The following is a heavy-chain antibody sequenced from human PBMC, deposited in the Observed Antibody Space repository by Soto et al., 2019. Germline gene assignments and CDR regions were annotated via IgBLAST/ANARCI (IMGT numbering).Heavy chain of an antibody. CDR2: ISAHNGNT. V-gene: IGHV1-18*01. CDR3: ARGRYAEY. J-gene: IGHJ4*02. Sequence: QVHLVQSGAEVKKPGASVKVSCKGSGYAFTTYGITWVRQAPGQGLEWMGWISAHNGNTNYAQKLQGRVTVTRDTSTGTAYMELRSLRSVGTAVYYCARGRYAEYWGQGALVTVSS. D-gene: IGHD1-1*01. CDR1: GYAFTTYG.